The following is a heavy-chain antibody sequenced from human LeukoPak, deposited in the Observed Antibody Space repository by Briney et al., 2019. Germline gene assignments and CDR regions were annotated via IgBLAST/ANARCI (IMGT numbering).Heavy chain of an antibody. V-gene: IGHV3-23*01. J-gene: IGHJ4*02. CDR1: GLTFSSYT. CDR3: AVPQWELLN. D-gene: IGHD1-26*01. CDR2: ISAGGGNT. Sequence: PGGSLRLSCAASGLTFSSYTMSWVRQAPGKGLEWVSAISAGGGNTYYADSVKGRFTISTDNSKNTLYLQMNSLRAEDTAVYSCAVPQWELLNWGQGTLATVSS.